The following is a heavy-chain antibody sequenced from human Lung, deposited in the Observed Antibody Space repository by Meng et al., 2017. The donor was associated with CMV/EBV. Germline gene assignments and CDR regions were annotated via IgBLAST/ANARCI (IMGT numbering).Heavy chain of an antibody. CDR1: GGSITSYY. D-gene: IGHD1-14*01. Sequence: SXTLSLXCTVSGGSITSYYWSWIRQPPGKRLEWIAYMYYSRDASYNPSLRSRVTVSVDTSKSQFSLQLSSVTAADTAGYYCARDWQGGAEPYGMDVWGQGXTVTVSS. CDR2: MYYSRDA. V-gene: IGHV4-59*01. J-gene: IGHJ6*02. CDR3: ARDWQGGAEPYGMDV.